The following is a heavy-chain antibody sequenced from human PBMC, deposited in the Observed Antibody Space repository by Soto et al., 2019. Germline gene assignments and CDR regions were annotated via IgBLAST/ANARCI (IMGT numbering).Heavy chain of an antibody. CDR3: ASSVFP. D-gene: IGHD1-26*01. J-gene: IGHJ5*02. V-gene: IGHV4-31*03. Sequence: QVQLQESGPGLVKPSQTLSLTCTVSGGSISSGGYYWNWIRQHPGKGLEWIGYIYYIGSTYYNPSLKSRVTISLDTSKYQFSLKLSSIIAADTSMYYCASSVFPWGQGTLVTVSS. CDR1: GGSISSGGYY. CDR2: IYYIGST.